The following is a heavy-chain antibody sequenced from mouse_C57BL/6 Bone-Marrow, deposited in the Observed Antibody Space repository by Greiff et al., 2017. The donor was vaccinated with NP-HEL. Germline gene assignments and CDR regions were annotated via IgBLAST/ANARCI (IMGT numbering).Heavy chain of an antibody. CDR2: ISDGGSYT. CDR1: GFTFSSYA. CDR3: ARGLLRGAY. J-gene: IGHJ3*01. D-gene: IGHD1-1*01. Sequence: EVQVVESGGGLVKPGGSLKLSCAASGFTFSSYAMSWVRQTPEKRLEWVATISDGGSYTYYPDNVKGRFTISRDNAKNNLYLQMSHLKSEDTAMYYCARGLLRGAYWGQGTLVTVSA. V-gene: IGHV5-4*01.